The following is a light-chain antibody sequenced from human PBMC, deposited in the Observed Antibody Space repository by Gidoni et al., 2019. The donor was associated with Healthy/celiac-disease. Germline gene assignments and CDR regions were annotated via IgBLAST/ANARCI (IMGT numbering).Light chain of an antibody. Sequence: SSELTQDPAVSVALGRTVRITCQGDSLRSYYASWYQQKPGQAPVLVIYGKNNRPSGIPDRFSGSSSGNTASLTITGAQAEDEADYYCNSRDSSGNHRNVVFGGGTKLTVL. CDR3: NSRDSSGNHRNVV. V-gene: IGLV3-19*01. J-gene: IGLJ2*01. CDR2: GKN. CDR1: SLRSYY.